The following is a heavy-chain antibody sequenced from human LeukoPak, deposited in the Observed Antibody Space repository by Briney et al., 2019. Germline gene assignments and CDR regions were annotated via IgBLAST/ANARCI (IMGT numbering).Heavy chain of an antibody. CDR3: AGGFTGELLPFDY. Sequence: PGGSLRLSCAATGFTFSSYWMSWVRQAPGKGLEWVANIKQDGSEKYYVDSVKGRFTISRDNAKNSLYLQMNSLRAEDTAVYYCAGGFTGELLPFDYWGQGTLVTVSS. V-gene: IGHV3-7*01. J-gene: IGHJ4*02. CDR1: GFTFSSYW. D-gene: IGHD3-10*01. CDR2: IKQDGSEK.